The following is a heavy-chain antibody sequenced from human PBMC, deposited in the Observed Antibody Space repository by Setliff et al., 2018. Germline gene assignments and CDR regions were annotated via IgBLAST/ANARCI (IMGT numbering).Heavy chain of an antibody. CDR3: TRVVAHTHFYDRSDYYFDGLDI. CDR2: IRPYIGHT. D-gene: IGHD3-22*01. Sequence: ASVKVSCKASGYNLDDFGINWLRQAPGQGLEWMGWIRPYIGHTIYAQKFQGRVTMTTDAPTSTAYMELPSLRHDDTAVYYCTRVVAHTHFYDRSDYYFDGLDIWGQGAKVTVSS. J-gene: IGHJ3*02. V-gene: IGHV1-18*01. CDR1: GYNLDDFG.